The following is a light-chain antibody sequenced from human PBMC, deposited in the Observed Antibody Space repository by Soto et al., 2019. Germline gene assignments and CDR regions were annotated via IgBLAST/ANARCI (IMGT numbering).Light chain of an antibody. J-gene: IGKJ5*01. Sequence: EVVLTQSPVTLSLSPGERATLSCRASQSFRGLLAWYQQKHGQAPRLLIYDAYNRATGIPPRFSGSGSGTDFPLTISSLEPEDSAVYYCQQRHMWPITFGQGTRLEIK. CDR2: DAY. V-gene: IGKV3-11*01. CDR1: QSFRGL. CDR3: QQRHMWPIT.